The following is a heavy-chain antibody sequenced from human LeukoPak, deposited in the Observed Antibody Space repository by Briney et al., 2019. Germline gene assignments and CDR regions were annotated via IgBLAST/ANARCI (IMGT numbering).Heavy chain of an antibody. D-gene: IGHD3-10*01. CDR1: GFTFSSYA. CDR2: ISGSGGST. Sequence: GGSLRLSCAASGFTFSSYAMSWVRQAPGKGLEWVSAISGSGGSTYYADSVKGRFTISRDNSKNTLYLQMNSLRAEDTAVYYCAKSSSGYYGSGSYYKFDYWGQGTLVTVSS. CDR3: AKSSSGYYGSGSYYKFDY. J-gene: IGHJ4*02. V-gene: IGHV3-23*01.